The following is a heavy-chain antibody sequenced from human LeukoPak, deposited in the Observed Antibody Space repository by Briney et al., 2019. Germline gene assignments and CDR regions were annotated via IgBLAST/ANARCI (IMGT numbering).Heavy chain of an antibody. Sequence: PGRSLRLSCAASGFTFDDYAMHWVRQAPGKGLGWVSGISWNSGSIGYADSVKGRFTISRDNAKNSLYLQMNSLRAEDTGLYYCAKVTNYDFWSGSPDRYYFDYWGQGTLVTVSS. CDR2: ISWNSGSI. V-gene: IGHV3-9*01. J-gene: IGHJ4*02. D-gene: IGHD3-3*01. CDR3: AKVTNYDFWSGSPDRYYFDY. CDR1: GFTFDDYA.